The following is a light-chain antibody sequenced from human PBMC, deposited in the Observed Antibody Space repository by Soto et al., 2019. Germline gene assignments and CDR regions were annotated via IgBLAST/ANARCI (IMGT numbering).Light chain of an antibody. V-gene: IGKV1-39*01. CDR3: QQSYSLPFS. Sequence: DIQMTQSPASLSAPVGDSVTITCRAGQNISSYLNWYQLKPGKDPKLLIYAASSLQSGVPSRFSGSGSGTEFTLTVSSLQPDAFATYYCQQSYSLPFSFGPGTKVDIE. J-gene: IGKJ3*01. CDR1: QNISSY. CDR2: AAS.